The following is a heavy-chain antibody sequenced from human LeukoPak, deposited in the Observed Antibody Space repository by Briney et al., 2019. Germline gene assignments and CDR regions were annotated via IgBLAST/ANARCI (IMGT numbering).Heavy chain of an antibody. CDR3: AKDQSSGYCFYY. J-gene: IGHJ4*02. CDR1: GFTFSSYA. D-gene: IGHD5-12*01. Sequence: GGSLRLSCAASGFTFSSYAMSWVHQAPGKGLEWISAISGSGGSTFYADSVKGRFTISRDNSKNTLYLQMNSLRAEDTAVYYCAKDQSSGYCFYYWGQGTLVTVSS. CDR2: ISGSGGST. V-gene: IGHV3-23*01.